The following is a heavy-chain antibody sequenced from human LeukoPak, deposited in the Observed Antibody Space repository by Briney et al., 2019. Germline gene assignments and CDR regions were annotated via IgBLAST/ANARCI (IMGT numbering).Heavy chain of an antibody. CDR3: AIHIAAAARGWFDP. Sequence: PSETLSLTCTVSGGSISSGGYYWSWIRQPPGKGLEWIGYIYHSGSTNYNPSLKSRVTISVDKSKNQFSLKLSSVTAADTAVYYCAIHIAAAARGWFDPWGQGTLVTVSS. CDR2: IYHSGST. J-gene: IGHJ5*02. V-gene: IGHV4-30-2*01. D-gene: IGHD6-13*01. CDR1: GGSISSGGYY.